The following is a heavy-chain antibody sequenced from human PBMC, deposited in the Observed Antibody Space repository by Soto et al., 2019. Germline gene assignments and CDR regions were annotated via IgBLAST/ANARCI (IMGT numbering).Heavy chain of an antibody. V-gene: IGHV6-1*01. CDR3: ARELFGVVIMSYYYYMDV. J-gene: IGHJ6*03. Sequence: SQTLSLTCAISGDSVSSNSAAWNWIRQSPSRGLEWLGRTYYRSKWYNDYAVSVKSRITINPDTSKNQFSLQLNSATPEDTAVYYCARELFGVVIMSYYYYMDVWGKGTTVTVSS. CDR1: GDSVSSNSAA. D-gene: IGHD3-3*01. CDR2: TYYRSKWYN.